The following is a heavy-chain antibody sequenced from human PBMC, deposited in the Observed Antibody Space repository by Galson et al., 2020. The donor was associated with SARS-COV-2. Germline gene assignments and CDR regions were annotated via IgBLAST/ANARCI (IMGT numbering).Heavy chain of an antibody. CDR3: ARDNIVGVVRGSWYSGMCD. Sequence: TGGSMRLSCAASGFTFSSYAMHWVRQAPGKGLEWVADITKDGSNKYYADSVKGRFTISRDNSKNTLYLQMNSLRAEDTAVYYCARDNIVGVVRGSWYSGMCDWGPGTTVTVAS. CDR1: GFTFSSYA. D-gene: IGHD3-22*01. J-gene: IGHJ6*02. V-gene: IGHV3-30-3*01. CDR2: ITKDGSNK.